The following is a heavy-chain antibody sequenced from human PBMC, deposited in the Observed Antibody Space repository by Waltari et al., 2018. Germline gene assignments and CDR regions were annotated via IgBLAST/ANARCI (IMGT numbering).Heavy chain of an antibody. CDR3: AKGYGMDV. CDR2: ISGSGGTT. Sequence: EVQLLESGGGLAQPGGSLRLSCSASGFPFSSYGMNWVRQAPGKGLGWVSGISGSGGTTYHADSVKGRFTISRDNSKNTLYLQMNSLRAEDTAVYYCAKGYGMDVWGQGTTVTVSS. J-gene: IGHJ6*02. V-gene: IGHV3-23*01. CDR1: GFPFSSYG.